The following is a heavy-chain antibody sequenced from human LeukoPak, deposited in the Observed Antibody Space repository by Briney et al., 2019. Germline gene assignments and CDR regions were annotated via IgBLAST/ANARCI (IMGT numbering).Heavy chain of an antibody. Sequence: PGGSLRLSCAASGFTFSSYSMNWVRQAPGKGLEWVSSISSSSSYIYYADSVKGRFTISRDNAKNSLYLQMNSLRAEDTAVYYCAREGGGSYGPNPLDYWGQGTLVTVSS. CDR2: ISSSSSYI. CDR3: AREGGGSYGPNPLDY. D-gene: IGHD5-18*01. CDR1: GFTFSSYS. V-gene: IGHV3-21*01. J-gene: IGHJ4*02.